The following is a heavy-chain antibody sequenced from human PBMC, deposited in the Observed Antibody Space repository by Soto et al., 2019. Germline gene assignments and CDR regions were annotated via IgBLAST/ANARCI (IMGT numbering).Heavy chain of an antibody. CDR1: GYTFTSYG. CDR2: ISAYNGNT. CDR3: ARIKNQYSSGWYGFDY. V-gene: IGHV1-18*01. J-gene: IGHJ4*02. Sequence: GASVKVSCKASGYTFTSYGISWVRQAPGQGLEWMGWISAYNGNTNYAQKLQGRVTMTTDTSTSTAYMELRSLRSDDTAVYYCARIKNQYSSGWYGFDYWGQGTLVTVSS. D-gene: IGHD6-19*01.